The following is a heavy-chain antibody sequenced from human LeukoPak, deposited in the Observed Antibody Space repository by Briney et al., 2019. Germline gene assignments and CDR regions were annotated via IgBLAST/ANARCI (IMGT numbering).Heavy chain of an antibody. CDR2: ISAYNGNT. D-gene: IGHD5-12*01. V-gene: IGHV1-18*04. Sequence: GASVKVSCKASGYTFTSYYMHWVRQAPGQGLEWMGWISAYNGNTNYAQKLQGRVTMTTDTSTSTAYMELRSLRSDDTAVYYCARGSQALRGYSGYANWFDPWGQGTLVTVSS. CDR1: GYTFTSYY. J-gene: IGHJ5*02. CDR3: ARGSQALRGYSGYANWFDP.